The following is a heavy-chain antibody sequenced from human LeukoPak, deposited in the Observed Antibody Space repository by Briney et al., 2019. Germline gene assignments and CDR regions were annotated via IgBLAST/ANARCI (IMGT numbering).Heavy chain of an antibody. V-gene: IGHV3-23*01. D-gene: IGHD6-6*01. J-gene: IGHJ4*02. CDR2: ISRGGST. CDR3: AKDTYSSSPHYFDY. CDR1: GVSFNNYA. Sequence: GGCLRLSCAAAGVSFNNYAMSWVRPAPGKGLKWASGISRGGSTYYADSVKGRFTISRDNSKNTLLLQMNSVRAEDTAVYYCAKDTYSSSPHYFDYWGQGTLVTVSS.